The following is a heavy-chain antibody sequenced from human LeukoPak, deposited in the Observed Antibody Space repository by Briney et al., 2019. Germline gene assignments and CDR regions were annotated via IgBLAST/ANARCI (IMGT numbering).Heavy chain of an antibody. Sequence: ASVKVSCKASGGTFSSYAISWVRQAPGQGLEWMGRIIPILGTANYAQKFQGRVTITTDESTSTAYMELSSLRSEDTAVYYCARGRPYDILTGYFSRDWFDPWGQGTLVTVSS. CDR3: ARGRPYDILTGYFSRDWFDP. D-gene: IGHD3-9*01. CDR2: IIPILGTA. J-gene: IGHJ5*02. V-gene: IGHV1-69*11. CDR1: GGTFSSYA.